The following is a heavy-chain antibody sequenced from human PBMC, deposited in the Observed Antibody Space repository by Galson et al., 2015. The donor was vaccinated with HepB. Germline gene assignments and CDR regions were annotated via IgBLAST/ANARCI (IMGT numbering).Heavy chain of an antibody. J-gene: IGHJ4*02. Sequence: SVKVSCKASGYTFSSFGITWVRQAPGQGLEWMGWISAYNGNTDSAQNFKGRVTMSTDTSTSTAYMELRGLTSDDTAVYYCARDKNYSTSCFVPNFFDYWGQGTLVTVSS. CDR1: GYTFSSFG. CDR2: ISAYNGNT. CDR3: ARDKNYSTSCFVPNFFDY. V-gene: IGHV1-18*01. D-gene: IGHD2-2*01.